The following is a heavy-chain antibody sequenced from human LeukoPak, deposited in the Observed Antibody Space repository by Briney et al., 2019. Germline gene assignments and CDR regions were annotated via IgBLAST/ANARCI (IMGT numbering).Heavy chain of an antibody. CDR2: INHSGST. J-gene: IGHJ3*02. V-gene: IGHV4-39*07. D-gene: IGHD4-11*01. CDR3: ARGSAVTFLDAFDI. Sequence: TSETLSLTCTVSGGSISSSSYYWGWIRQPPGKGLEWIGEINHSGSTNYNPSLKSRVTISVDTSKNQFSLKLSSVTAADTAVYYCARGSAVTFLDAFDIWGQGTMVTVSS. CDR1: GGSISSSSYY.